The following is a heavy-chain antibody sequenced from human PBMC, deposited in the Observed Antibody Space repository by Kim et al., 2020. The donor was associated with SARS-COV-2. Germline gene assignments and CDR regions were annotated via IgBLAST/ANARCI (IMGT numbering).Heavy chain of an antibody. CDR3: ARAKITFGGVIVRGFDY. J-gene: IGHJ4*02. Sequence: LKSRGTISVDTSKNQFSLKLSSVTAADTAVYYCARAKITFGGVIVRGFDYWGQGTLVTVSS. V-gene: IGHV4-34*01. D-gene: IGHD3-16*02.